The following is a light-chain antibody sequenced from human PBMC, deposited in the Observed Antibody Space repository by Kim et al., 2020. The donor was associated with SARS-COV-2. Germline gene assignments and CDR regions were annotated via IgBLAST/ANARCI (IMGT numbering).Light chain of an antibody. CDR2: WAS. CDR3: QHYYSTPRT. Sequence: ATINCQSSQSVLYSSNNKNYLAWYQQKPGQPPKLLIYWASTRESGVPDRFSGSGSGTDFTLTISSLQAEDVAVYYCQHYYSTPRTFGQGTKVDIK. CDR1: QSVLYSSNNKNY. J-gene: IGKJ1*01. V-gene: IGKV4-1*01.